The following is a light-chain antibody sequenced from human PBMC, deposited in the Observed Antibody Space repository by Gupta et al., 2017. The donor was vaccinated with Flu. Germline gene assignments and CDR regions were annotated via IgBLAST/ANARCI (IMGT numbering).Light chain of an antibody. V-gene: IGKV4-1*01. J-gene: IGKJ2*03. CDR3: QQYYSTPYS. Sequence: DIVMTQSPDSLAVSLGERATINCKSSQSVLYSSNNKNYLAWYQQKPGQPPKLLIYLASTRESGVPDRFSGSGSGTDFTLTISSLQAEVVAVYYCQQYYSTPYSVGQGATLEIK. CDR2: LAS. CDR1: QSVLYSSNNKNY.